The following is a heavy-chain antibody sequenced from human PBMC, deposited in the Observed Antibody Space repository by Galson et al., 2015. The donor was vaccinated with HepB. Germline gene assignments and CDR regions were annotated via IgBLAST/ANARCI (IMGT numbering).Heavy chain of an antibody. CDR1: GGTFSSYA. CDR2: IIPILGIA. J-gene: IGHJ4*02. Sequence: SVKVSCKASGGTFSSYAISWVRQAPGQGLEWMGRIIPILGIANYAQKFQGRVTITADKSTSTAYMELSSLRSEDTAVYYCARDFGVGSSWKVGNFDYWGQGTLVTVSS. CDR3: ARDFGVGSSWKVGNFDY. V-gene: IGHV1-69*04. D-gene: IGHD6-13*01.